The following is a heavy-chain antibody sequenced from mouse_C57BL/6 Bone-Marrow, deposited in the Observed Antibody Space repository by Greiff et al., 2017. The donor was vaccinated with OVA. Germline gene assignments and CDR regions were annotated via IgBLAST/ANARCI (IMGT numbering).Heavy chain of an antibody. V-gene: IGHV2-2*01. D-gene: IGHD2-1*01. CDR3: ARNPSIYYGSWGAWFAY. Sequence: VKLQESGPGLVQPSQSLSITCTVSGFSLTSYGVHWVRQSPGKGLEWLGVIWSGGSTDYNAAFISRLSISTDNSKCQVFFKKNSLQADDTAVYYCARNPSIYYGSWGAWFAYWGQGTLVTVSA. CDR1: GFSLTSYG. J-gene: IGHJ3*01. CDR2: IWSGGST.